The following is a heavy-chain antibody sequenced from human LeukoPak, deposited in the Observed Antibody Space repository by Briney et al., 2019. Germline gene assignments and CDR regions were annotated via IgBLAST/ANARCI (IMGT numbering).Heavy chain of an antibody. Sequence: SETLSLTCTVSGGSISSGDYYWSWIRQPPGKGLEWIGYIYYSGSTYYNPSLKSRVAISVDTSKNQFSLKLSSVTAADTAVYYCARGLAAAGTVFDYWGQGTLVTVSS. CDR1: GGSISSGDYY. V-gene: IGHV4-30-4*01. CDR3: ARGLAAAGTVFDY. D-gene: IGHD6-13*01. CDR2: IYYSGST. J-gene: IGHJ4*02.